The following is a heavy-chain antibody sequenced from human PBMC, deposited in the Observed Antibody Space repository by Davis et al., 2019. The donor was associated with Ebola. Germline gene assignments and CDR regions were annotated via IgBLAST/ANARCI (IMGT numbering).Heavy chain of an antibody. CDR3: ARIDQWELPLFDY. D-gene: IGHD1-26*01. V-gene: IGHV4-59*08. Sequence: SETLSLTCTVSGGSISSHYWSWIRQSPEKGLEWIGYVYFSGSTNYNPSLQSRVTISVDTSKNQFSLNLSSVTAADTAVYYCARIDQWELPLFDYWGQGTLVTVSS. J-gene: IGHJ4*02. CDR1: GGSISSHY. CDR2: VYFSGST.